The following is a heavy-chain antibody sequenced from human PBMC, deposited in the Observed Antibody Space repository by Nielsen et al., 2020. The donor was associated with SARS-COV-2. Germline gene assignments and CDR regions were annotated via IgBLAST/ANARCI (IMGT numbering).Heavy chain of an antibody. J-gene: IGHJ6*02. Sequence: SVQVSCKVSGYTHTESSLHCQRQAPGKGLEWMGGFDPEDGETIYAQKFQGRVTMTEDTSTDTAYMELSSLRSEDTAVYYCATLLRIYYYGMDVWGQGTTVTVSS. CDR3: ATLLRIYYYGMDV. V-gene: IGHV1-24*01. CDR1: GYTHTESS. CDR2: FDPEDGET. D-gene: IGHD4-17*01.